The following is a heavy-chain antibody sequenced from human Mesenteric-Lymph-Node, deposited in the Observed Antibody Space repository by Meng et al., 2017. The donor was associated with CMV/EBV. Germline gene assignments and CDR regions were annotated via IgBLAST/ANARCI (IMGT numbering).Heavy chain of an antibody. CDR2: MSSRSSYI. V-gene: IGHV3-21*04. CDR1: YS. Sequence: YSVKWVSQAPGRGVEWVSSMSSRSSYIYYADSVKGRCTISRDNAKNTLYLQMNSLRAEDTAVYYCAKASLYHTFWSAYQTGGDSFDIWGQGTMVTVSS. J-gene: IGHJ3*02. D-gene: IGHD3-3*01. CDR3: AKASLYHTFWSAYQTGGDSFDI.